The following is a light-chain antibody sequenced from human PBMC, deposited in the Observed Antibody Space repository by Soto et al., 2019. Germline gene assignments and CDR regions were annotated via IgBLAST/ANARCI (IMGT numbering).Light chain of an antibody. V-gene: IGKV3-11*01. CDR2: AAS. CDR1: QSVSSS. Sequence: EIVLTQSPATLSLSPGERATLSCRASQSVSSSLAWYQQKPGQAPRLLIYAASNRATGIPARFSGSGSGTDFTLTISSLEPEDFAIYYCQQRYSWPLTFGGGTKVDIK. CDR3: QQRYSWPLT. J-gene: IGKJ4*01.